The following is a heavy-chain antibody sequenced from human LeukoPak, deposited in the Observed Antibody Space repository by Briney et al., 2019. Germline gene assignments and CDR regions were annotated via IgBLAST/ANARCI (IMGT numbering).Heavy chain of an antibody. J-gene: IGHJ4*02. D-gene: IGHD1-26*01. Sequence: SSETLSLTCTVSGGSISSSIYYWAWIRQPPGKGLEWIGSISYSGSTYYNPSLKSRVTISVDTPKNQFSLKLSSVTAADTAVYYCARVGVGTTIWLLDYWGQGTLVTVSS. CDR1: GGSISSSIYY. CDR3: ARVGVGTTIWLLDY. CDR2: ISYSGST. V-gene: IGHV4-39*07.